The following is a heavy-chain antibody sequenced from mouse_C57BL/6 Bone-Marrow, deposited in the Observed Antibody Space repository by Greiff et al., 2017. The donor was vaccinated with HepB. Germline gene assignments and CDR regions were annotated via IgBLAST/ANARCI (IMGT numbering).Heavy chain of an antibody. D-gene: IGHD2-14*01. CDR2: ISDGGSYT. Sequence: EVKLEESGGGLVKPGGSLKLSCAASGFTFSSYAMSWVRQTPEKRLEWVATISDGGSYTYYPDNVKGRFTISRDNAKNNLYLQMSHLKSEDTAMYYCASPSYYREAWFAYWGQGTRVTVSA. CDR1: GFTFSSYA. J-gene: IGHJ3*01. V-gene: IGHV5-4*03. CDR3: ASPSYYREAWFAY.